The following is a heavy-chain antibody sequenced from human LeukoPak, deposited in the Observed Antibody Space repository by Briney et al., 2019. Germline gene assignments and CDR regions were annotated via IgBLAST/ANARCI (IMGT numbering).Heavy chain of an antibody. D-gene: IGHD3-3*01. CDR1: GFTFHDYA. CDR3: AKRRDFWSGYQYYFDY. Sequence: GRSLRLSCAGSGFTFHDYAMHWVRQVPGKGLEWVSGISWNSASIGYADSVKGRFTISRDNSKNTLYLQMNSLRAEDTAVYYCAKRRDFWSGYQYYFDYWGQGTLVTVSS. CDR2: ISWNSASI. V-gene: IGHV3-9*01. J-gene: IGHJ4*02.